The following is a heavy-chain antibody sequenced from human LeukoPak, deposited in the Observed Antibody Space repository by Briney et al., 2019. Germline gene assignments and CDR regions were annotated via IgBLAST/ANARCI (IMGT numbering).Heavy chain of an antibody. D-gene: IGHD4-17*01. CDR2: IYSNGDT. J-gene: IGHJ4*02. CDR3: TYGDYPLTY. V-gene: IGHV3-66*01. Sequence: QTGGSLRLSCAASGLTVTNNYWNWVRQPPGKGPEWISLIYSNGDTRYADSMKGRFTFSRDNSKNTLYLQMNSLRAEDTAVYYCTYGDYPLTYWGQGTLVSVSS. CDR1: GLTVTNNY.